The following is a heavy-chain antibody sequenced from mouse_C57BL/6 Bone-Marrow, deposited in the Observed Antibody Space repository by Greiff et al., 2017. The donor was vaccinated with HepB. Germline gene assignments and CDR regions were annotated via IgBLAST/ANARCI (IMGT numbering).Heavy chain of an antibody. V-gene: IGHV7-1*01. D-gene: IGHD2-4*01. CDR2: SRNKANDYTT. J-gene: IGHJ3*01. CDR3: AREPDYDYGGFAY. CDR1: GFTFSDFY. Sequence: EVHLVESGGGLVQSGRSLRLSCATSGFTFSDFYMEWVRQAPGKGLEWIAASRNKANDYTTEYSASVKGRFIVSRDTSQSILYLQMNALRAEDTAIYYCAREPDYDYGGFAYWGQGTLVTVSA.